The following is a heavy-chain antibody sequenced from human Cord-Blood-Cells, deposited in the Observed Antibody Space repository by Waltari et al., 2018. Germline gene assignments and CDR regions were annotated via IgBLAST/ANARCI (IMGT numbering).Heavy chain of an antibody. CDR1: GGSISSSSYY. Sequence: QLQLQESGPGLVKPSETLSLPCTVSGGSISSSSYYWGWFRQPPGKGLEWIGSIYDSGSPTYTPSLKMRVTISVDTSTSQFSLKLSSVTAADTAVYYCARISGSGWYFDYWGQGTLVTVSS. CDR3: ARISGSGWYFDY. CDR2: IYDSGSP. J-gene: IGHJ4*02. D-gene: IGHD6-19*01. V-gene: IGHV4-39*01.